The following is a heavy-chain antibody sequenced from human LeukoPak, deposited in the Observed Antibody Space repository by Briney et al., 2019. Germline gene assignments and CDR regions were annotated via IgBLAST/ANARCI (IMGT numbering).Heavy chain of an antibody. CDR1: GGTFSSYA. CDR2: IIPIFGTA. J-gene: IGHJ4*02. D-gene: IGHD3-9*01. Sequence: ASVKVSCKASGGTFSSYAISWVRQAPGQGLEWMGGIIPIFGTANYAQKFQGRVTITTDESTSTAYTEMSSLRSEDTAVYYCARGTYYDILTGQYYYFDYWGQGTLVTVSS. V-gene: IGHV1-69*05. CDR3: ARGTYYDILTGQYYYFDY.